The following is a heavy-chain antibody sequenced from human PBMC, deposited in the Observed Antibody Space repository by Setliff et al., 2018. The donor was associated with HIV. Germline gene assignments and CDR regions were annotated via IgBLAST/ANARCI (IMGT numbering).Heavy chain of an antibody. V-gene: IGHV1-3*01. Sequence: ASVKVSCKASGYTFTSYAVHWVRQAPGQRLEWMGWINAGNGNTKYSQKFQGRVTITRDTSVSTAYMELSSLRSEDTAVYYCAKTIAAAATLPFDFWGQGTLVTVSS. CDR3: AKTIAAAATLPFDF. CDR1: GYTFTSYA. D-gene: IGHD6-13*01. CDR2: INAGNGNT. J-gene: IGHJ4*02.